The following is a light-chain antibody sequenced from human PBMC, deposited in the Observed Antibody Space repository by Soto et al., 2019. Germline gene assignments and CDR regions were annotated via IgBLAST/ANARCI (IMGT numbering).Light chain of an antibody. CDR1: QTVRNNY. J-gene: IGKJ5*01. CDR2: DAS. CDR3: QQYGSSPPSST. Sequence: EIVMTQSPGTLSVSPGERATLSCRASQTVRNNYLAWYQQKPGQAPRLLIYDASSRATGIPDRFSGRGSGTDFTLTISRLEPEDFAVYYCQQYGSSPPSSTFGQGTRLEIK. V-gene: IGKV3-20*01.